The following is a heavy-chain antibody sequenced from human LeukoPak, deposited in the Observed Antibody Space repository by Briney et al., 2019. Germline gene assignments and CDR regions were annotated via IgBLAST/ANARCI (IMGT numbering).Heavy chain of an antibody. V-gene: IGHV1-2*02. Sequence: ASVKVSCKASGYTFTGYYMHWVRQAPGQGLEWMGWINPNSGGTNYAQKFLGRITMTRDTSISTAYMELSRRRSDDTAVYYCASATTYCGADCYPLDAFDIWGQGTMVTVSS. CDR1: GYTFTGYY. CDR3: ASATTYCGADCYPLDAFDI. J-gene: IGHJ3*02. CDR2: INPNSGGT. D-gene: IGHD2-21*02.